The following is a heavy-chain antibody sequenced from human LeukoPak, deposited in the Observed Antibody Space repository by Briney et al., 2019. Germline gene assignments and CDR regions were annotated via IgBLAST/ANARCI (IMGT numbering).Heavy chain of an antibody. Sequence: GASVKVSCKASGYTFTGYYMHWVRQAPGQGLEWMGWINPNSGGTNYAQKFQGRVTMTRDTSISTAYMELSRLRSDDTAVYYCATGSSSWSWRTFDYWGQGTLVTVSS. CDR1: GYTFTGYY. CDR3: ATGSSSWSWRTFDY. CDR2: INPNSGGT. V-gene: IGHV1-2*02. D-gene: IGHD6-13*01. J-gene: IGHJ4*02.